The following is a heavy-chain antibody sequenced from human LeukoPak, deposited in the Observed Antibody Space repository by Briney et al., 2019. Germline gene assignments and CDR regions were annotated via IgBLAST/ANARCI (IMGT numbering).Heavy chain of an antibody. CDR3: ARVRHCSGGSCYPPDY. CDR2: INHSGST. J-gene: IGHJ4*02. CDR1: GGSFSGYY. Sequence: KPSETLSLTCAVYGGSFSGYYWSWIRQPPGKGLEWIGEINHSGSTNYNPSLKSRVTISVDTSKNQFSLKLSSVTAADTAVYYCARVRHCSGGSCYPPDYWGQGTLVTVSS. V-gene: IGHV4-34*01. D-gene: IGHD2-15*01.